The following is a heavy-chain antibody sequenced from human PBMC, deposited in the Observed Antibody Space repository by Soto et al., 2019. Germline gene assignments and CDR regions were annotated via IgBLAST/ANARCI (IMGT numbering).Heavy chain of an antibody. V-gene: IGHV3-30-3*01. CDR3: ARDPNYYDSSGYLDY. D-gene: IGHD3-22*01. CDR2: ISYAGSNK. CDR1: GFTFSSYA. Sequence: QVQLVESGGGVVHPGRSLRLSCAAAGFTFSSYAMHWVRQAPGKGLEWVAVISYAGSNKYYADSVKGRFTISRDNSKNTLYLQMNSLRAEDTAVYYCARDPNYYDSSGYLDYWGQGTLVTVSS. J-gene: IGHJ4*02.